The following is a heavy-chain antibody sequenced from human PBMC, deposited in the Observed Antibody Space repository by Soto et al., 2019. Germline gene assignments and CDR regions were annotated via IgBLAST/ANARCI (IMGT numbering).Heavy chain of an antibody. CDR3: AKAPVILLFGGWFDP. CDR2: ISGHDGST. D-gene: IGHD3-16*01. Sequence: QVQLVQSGSEVKKPGASVKVSCKASGYTFTNYGLGWVRQAPGQGPEWMGWISGHDGSTKYAQKYQSRVNLTMDTSTTTVYMELWSLSSDATAIYYSAKAPVILLFGGWFDPWGQGTLVTVSS. CDR1: GYTFTNYG. J-gene: IGHJ5*02. V-gene: IGHV1-18*01.